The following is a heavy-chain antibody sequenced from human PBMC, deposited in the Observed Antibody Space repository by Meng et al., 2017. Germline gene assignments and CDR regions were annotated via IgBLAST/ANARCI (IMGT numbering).Heavy chain of an antibody. Sequence: QGQLGRFGDEVTKPGSSVQLLGKASGYTFIDAYIHWVRKAPGQGLEWMGRIIPRSSDANSAQKFQGRVTLTWDTSINTAYMELSSLRSDDTAIYYCARDGGNYDFDYWGHGTLVTVSS. CDR2: IIPRSSDA. D-gene: IGHD1-7*01. V-gene: IGHV1-2*06. CDR1: GYTFIDAY. CDR3: ARDGGNYDFDY. J-gene: IGHJ4*03.